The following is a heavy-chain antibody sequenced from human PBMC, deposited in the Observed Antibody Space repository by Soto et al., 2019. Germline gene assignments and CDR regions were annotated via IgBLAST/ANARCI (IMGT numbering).Heavy chain of an antibody. CDR3: GKGGYYSES. CDR1: GFTFSNYD. V-gene: IGHV3-13*01. CDR2: IGTAGDK. D-gene: IGHD3-3*01. J-gene: IGHJ5*01. Sequence: PGGSLRLSCAASGFTFSNYDMHWVRQVTGKGLEWISSIGTAGDKYHMESVKGRFTISRDNAKNSLYLQMNSLRVEDTAVYYCGKGGYYSESWGQGVLVTVSS.